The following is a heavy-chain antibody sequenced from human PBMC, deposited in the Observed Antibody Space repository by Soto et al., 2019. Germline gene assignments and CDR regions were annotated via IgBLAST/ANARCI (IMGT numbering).Heavy chain of an antibody. Sequence: QVQLQESGPGLVKPSQTLSLTCTVSGGSISSGGYYWSWIRQHPGKGLEWIGYIYYSGSTYYNPALKRRVTISVDTAKTQFSLKLSSGAAADTAVYYCARKPLCSGCSCYSEDWGQGTLVTVSS. CDR1: GGSISSGGYY. CDR2: IYYSGST. CDR3: ARKPLCSGCSCYSED. D-gene: IGHD2-15*01. J-gene: IGHJ4*02. V-gene: IGHV4-31*03.